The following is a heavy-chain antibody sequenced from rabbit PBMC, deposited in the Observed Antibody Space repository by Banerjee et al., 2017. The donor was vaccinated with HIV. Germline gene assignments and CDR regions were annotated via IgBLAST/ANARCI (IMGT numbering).Heavy chain of an antibody. J-gene: IGHJ4*01. CDR1: GFSFSSSYW. Sequence: QEQLEESGGDLVKPEGSLTLTCKASGFSFSSSYWISWVRQAPGKGLEWIACIAAGSSGSTVYASWAKGRFTISKTSSTTVTLQMTSLTAADTATYFCARDLAAVTGWNFGLWGQGTLVTVS. D-gene: IGHD7-1*01. CDR3: ARDLAAVTGWNFGL. CDR2: IAAGSSGST. V-gene: IGHV1S45*01.